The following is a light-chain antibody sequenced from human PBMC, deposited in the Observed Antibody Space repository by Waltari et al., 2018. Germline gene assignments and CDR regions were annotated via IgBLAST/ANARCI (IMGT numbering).Light chain of an antibody. CDR3: GLYMGNDIWV. V-gene: IGLV8-61*01. CDR1: SGSVSTSYY. CDR2: RPN. J-gene: IGLJ2*01. Sequence: QTVVTQEPSFSVSPGGTITLTCGLSSGSVSTSYYPSWSQQTPGQAPGTLLYRPNRRSSGGPDRLHGSIVGNKAALTITGARTEDECDYYCGLYMGNDIWVFGGGTKVTVL.